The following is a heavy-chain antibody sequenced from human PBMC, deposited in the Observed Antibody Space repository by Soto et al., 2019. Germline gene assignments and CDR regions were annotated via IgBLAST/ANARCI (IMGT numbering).Heavy chain of an antibody. D-gene: IGHD2-21*02. J-gene: IGHJ3*02. CDR1: GGTFSSYA. CDR3: ATSNLAYCGGDCYFAFDI. Sequence: QVQLVQSGAEVKKPGSSVKVSCKASGGTFSSYAISWVRQAPGQGLEWMGGIIPIFGTANYAQKFQGRVTITADESTSTAYMELRRLRSEDTAVYYCATSNLAYCGGDCYFAFDIWGQGTMVTVSS. V-gene: IGHV1-69*01. CDR2: IIPIFGTA.